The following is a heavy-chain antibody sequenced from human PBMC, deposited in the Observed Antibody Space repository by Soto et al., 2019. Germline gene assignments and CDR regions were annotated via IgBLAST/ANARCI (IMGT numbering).Heavy chain of an antibody. J-gene: IGHJ4*02. D-gene: IGHD5-12*01. Sequence: SETLSLTCAVYGGSFSGYYWSWIRQPPGKGLEWIGEINHSGSTNYNPSLKSRVTISVDTSKNQFSLKLSSVTAADTAVYYCATGRIVATINFDYWGQGTLVTVSS. V-gene: IGHV4-34*01. CDR2: INHSGST. CDR3: ATGRIVATINFDY. CDR1: GGSFSGYY.